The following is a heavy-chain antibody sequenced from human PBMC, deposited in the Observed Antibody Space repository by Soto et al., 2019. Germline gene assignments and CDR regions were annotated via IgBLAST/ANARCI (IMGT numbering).Heavy chain of an antibody. V-gene: IGHV3-15*07. CDR1: GFTFSNAW. Sequence: PGGSLRLSCAASGFTFSNAWVNWVRQAPGKGLEWVGRIKSKTDGGTTDYAAPVKGRFTISRDDSKNTLYLQMNSLKTEDTAVYYCTTGLIGYCISTSCPYPNWFDPWGQGTLVTVSS. CDR3: TTGLIGYCISTSCPYPNWFDP. J-gene: IGHJ5*02. CDR2: IKSKTDGGTT. D-gene: IGHD2-2*01.